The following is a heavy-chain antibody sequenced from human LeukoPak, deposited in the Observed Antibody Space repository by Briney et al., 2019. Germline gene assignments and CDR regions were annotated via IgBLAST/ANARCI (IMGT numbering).Heavy chain of an antibody. Sequence: GGSLRLSCAASGFTFSSYAMSWVRQAPGKGLEWVANIKQDGSEKYYVDSVKGRFTISRDNAKNSLYLQMNSLRAEDTAVYYCARDYYDSSGYSLLYYYYGMDVWGQGTTVTVSS. V-gene: IGHV3-7*01. J-gene: IGHJ6*02. CDR1: GFTFSSYA. D-gene: IGHD3-22*01. CDR2: IKQDGSEK. CDR3: ARDYYDSSGYSLLYYYYGMDV.